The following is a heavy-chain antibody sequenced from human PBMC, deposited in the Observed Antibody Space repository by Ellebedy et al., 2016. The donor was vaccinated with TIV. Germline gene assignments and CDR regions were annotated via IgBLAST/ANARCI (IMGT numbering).Heavy chain of an antibody. J-gene: IGHJ3*02. CDR2: ISNTGSRT. V-gene: IGHV3-23*01. CDR3: AKDRVGGDGRWVFDM. Sequence: GESLKISCAASRFTFSSYAMSWVRQAPGKGLEWVSTISNTGSRTYYADSVEGRFIISRDNSKNTLYLQMNSLRAEDTAIYYCAKDRVGGDGRWVFDMWGQGTMVTVSS. CDR1: RFTFSSYA. D-gene: IGHD3-16*01.